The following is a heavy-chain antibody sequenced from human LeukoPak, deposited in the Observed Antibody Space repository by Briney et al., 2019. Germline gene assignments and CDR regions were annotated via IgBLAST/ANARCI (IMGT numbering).Heavy chain of an antibody. CDR1: GFTFSSYA. J-gene: IGHJ1*01. CDR2: ISGSGGST. Sequence: GGSLRLSCAASGFTFSSYAMSWVRQAPGKGLEWVSAISGSGGSTYYADSVKGRFTISRDNSKNTLYLQMNSLRAEDTAVYCCAKIRTAARHFQHWGQGTLVTVSS. V-gene: IGHV3-23*01. D-gene: IGHD6-13*01. CDR3: AKIRTAARHFQH.